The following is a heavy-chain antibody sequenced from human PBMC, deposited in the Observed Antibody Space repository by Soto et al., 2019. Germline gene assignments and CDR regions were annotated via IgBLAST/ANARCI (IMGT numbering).Heavy chain of an antibody. D-gene: IGHD3-9*01. J-gene: IGHJ4*02. CDR3: ARAPYDILTGYYPFDY. Sequence: PVCSLSFERNWRRHPPGQALAWIGSIYYSGSTYYNPSLKSRVTISVDTSKNQFSLKLSSVTAADTAVYYCARAPYDILTGYYPFDYWGQGTLVTVSS. CDR1: PVCSLSFE. V-gene: IGHV4-39*07. CDR2: IYYSGST.